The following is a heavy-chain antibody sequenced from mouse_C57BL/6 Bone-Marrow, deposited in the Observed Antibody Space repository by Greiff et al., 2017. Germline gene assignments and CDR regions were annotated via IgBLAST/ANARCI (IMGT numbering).Heavy chain of an antibody. J-gene: IGHJ4*01. CDR3: ARGDYGYDVGAMDY. V-gene: IGHV1-69*01. CDR1: GYTFTSYW. D-gene: IGHD2-2*01. Sequence: QVQLQQPGAELVMPGASVKLSCKASGYTFTSYWMHWVKQRPGQGLEWIGEIDPSDSYTNYNQKFKGKSTLIVDKSSSTAYMQLSSLTSEDSAVYYCARGDYGYDVGAMDYWGQGTSVTVSS. CDR2: IDPSDSYT.